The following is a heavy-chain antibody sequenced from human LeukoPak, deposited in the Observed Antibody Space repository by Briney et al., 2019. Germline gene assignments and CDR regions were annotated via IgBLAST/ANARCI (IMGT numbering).Heavy chain of an antibody. V-gene: IGHV3-33*01. Sequence: GGSLRLSCAASGFTFSSYGMHWVRQAPGKGLEWLAAIWYDGSNKYYADSVKGRFTISRDNSKNTLYLQINSLRAEDTAVYYCATVTSGLTYFDYWGQGTLVTVSS. CDR1: GFTFSSYG. CDR2: IWYDGSNK. D-gene: IGHD3-10*01. J-gene: IGHJ4*02. CDR3: ATVTSGLTYFDY.